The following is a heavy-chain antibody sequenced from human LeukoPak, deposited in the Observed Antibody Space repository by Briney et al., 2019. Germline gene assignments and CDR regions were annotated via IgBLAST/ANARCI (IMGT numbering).Heavy chain of an antibody. V-gene: IGHV4-30-4*08. CDR3: ARGASKVVPAAL. Sequence: SQTLSLTCTVSGGSISSGDYYWSWIRQPPGKGLEWIGYIYYSGSTYYNPSLKSRVTISVDTSKNQFSLKLSSVTAADTAAYYCARGASKVVPAALWGQGTLVTVSS. J-gene: IGHJ4*02. CDR2: IYYSGST. CDR1: GGSISSGDYY. D-gene: IGHD2-2*01.